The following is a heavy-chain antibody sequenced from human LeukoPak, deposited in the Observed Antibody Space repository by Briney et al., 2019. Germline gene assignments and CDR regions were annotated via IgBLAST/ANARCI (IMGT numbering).Heavy chain of an antibody. CDR3: ARDLEYSSSPYYYGMDV. CDR1: GDSVSSNSAA. D-gene: IGHD6-6*01. CDR2: TSYRSKWYN. V-gene: IGHV6-1*01. J-gene: IGHJ6*02. Sequence: SQTLSHTCAISGDSVSSNSAAWNWIRQSPSRGLEWLGRTSYRSKWYNDYAVSVNSRITINPDTSKNQFSLQLNSVTPEDTAVYYCARDLEYSSSPYYYGMDVWGQGTTVTVSS.